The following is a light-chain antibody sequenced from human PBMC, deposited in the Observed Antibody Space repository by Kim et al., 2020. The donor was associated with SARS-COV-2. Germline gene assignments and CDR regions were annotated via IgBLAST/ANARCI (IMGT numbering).Light chain of an antibody. J-gene: IGLJ1*01. V-gene: IGLV3-19*01. CDR1: SLRSYY. Sequence: SSELTQDPAVSVALGQTVKITCQGDSLRSYYASWYQQKPGQAPILVIYGRNNRPSGIPDRFSGSSSVNTASLTITGAQAEDEADYYCNSRDSTGKRWVFGTGTNVTVL. CDR2: GRN. CDR3: NSRDSTGKRWV.